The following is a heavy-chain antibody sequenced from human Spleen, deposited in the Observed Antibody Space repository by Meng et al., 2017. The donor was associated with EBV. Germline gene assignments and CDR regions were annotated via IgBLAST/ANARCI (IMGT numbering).Heavy chain of an antibody. CDR1: GGSISKGGYS. J-gene: IGHJ4*02. CDR3: ARGGGWLPGPHFDY. CDR2: IYHNGNA. D-gene: IGHD5-12*01. V-gene: IGHV4-30-2*01. Sequence: RRQEPGSGSVKPPQTLSLPCIVSGGSISKGGYSWSWIRQPPGKALEWIGYIYHNGNAKYNPSLKSRVNMSADRSKNQFSLRLTSVTAADTAVFYCARGGGWLPGPHFDYWGQGILVTVSS.